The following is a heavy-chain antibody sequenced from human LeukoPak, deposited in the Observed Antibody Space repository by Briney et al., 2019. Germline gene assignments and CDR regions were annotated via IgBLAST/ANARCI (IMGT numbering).Heavy chain of an antibody. J-gene: IGHJ4*02. CDR3: AKDRSFGYFDY. CDR1: GFTFSSYG. CDR2: ISYDGSNK. D-gene: IGHD5-18*01. V-gene: IGHV3-30*18. Sequence: GGSLRLSCAASGFTFSSYGMHWVRQAPGKGLEWVAVISYDGSNKYYADSVKGRFTISRDNSKNTLYLQMNSLRAEDTAVYYCAKDRSFGYFDYWGPGTRVTVSS.